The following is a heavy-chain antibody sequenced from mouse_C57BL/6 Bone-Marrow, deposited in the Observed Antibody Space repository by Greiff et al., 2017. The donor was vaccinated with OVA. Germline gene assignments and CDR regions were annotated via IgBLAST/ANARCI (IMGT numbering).Heavy chain of an antibody. D-gene: IGHD4-1*01. CDR3: AMVTGTMYFDV. J-gene: IGHJ1*03. CDR1: GYTFTSYW. Sequence: QVQLQQPGAELVKPGASVKVSCKASGYTFTSYWMHWVKQRPGQGLEWIGRIHPSDSDTNYNQKFKGKATLTVDKSSSTAYMQLSSLTSEDSAVYYCAMVTGTMYFDVWGTGTTVTVSS. CDR2: IHPSDSDT. V-gene: IGHV1-74*01.